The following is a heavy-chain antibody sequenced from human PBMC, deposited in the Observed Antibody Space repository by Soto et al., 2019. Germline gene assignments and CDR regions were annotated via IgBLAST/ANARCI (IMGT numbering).Heavy chain of an antibody. CDR3: ARELDLVVGVAPLDC. Sequence: QVQLVESGGGVVQPGRSLRLSCAASGFTFSSYGMHWVRQAPGKGLEWVAVISYDGSNKYYADSVKGRVTISRDNSKNAVYLQMNSLIAQDTAVYYCARELDLVVGVAPLDCWGQGTLVTVSS. J-gene: IGHJ4*02. CDR2: ISYDGSNK. CDR1: GFTFSSYG. V-gene: IGHV3-30*03. D-gene: IGHD2-15*01.